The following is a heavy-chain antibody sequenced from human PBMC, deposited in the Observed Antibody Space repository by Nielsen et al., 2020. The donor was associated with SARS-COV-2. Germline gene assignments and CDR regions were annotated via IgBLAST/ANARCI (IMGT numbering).Heavy chain of an antibody. D-gene: IGHD3-3*01. V-gene: IGHV4-59*13. CDR3: ARGHVLRFLEWLGAAWFDP. CDR2: IYYSGST. J-gene: IGHJ5*02. Sequence: PGKGLEWIGSIYYSGSTNYNPSLKSRVTISVDTSKNQFSLKLSSVTAADTAVYYCARGHVLRFLEWLGAAWFDPWGQGTLVTVSS.